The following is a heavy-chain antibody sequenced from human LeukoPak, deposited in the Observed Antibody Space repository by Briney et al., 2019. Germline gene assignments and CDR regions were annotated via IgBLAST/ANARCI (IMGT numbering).Heavy chain of an antibody. J-gene: IGHJ4*02. CDR2: IYYSGST. V-gene: IGHV4-59*01. CDR3: ARSGSTAFDY. CDR1: VVSISSFY. Sequence: ETLSLTCTVSVVSISSFYWSWIRQPPGKGLEWIGYIYYSGSTSYNPSLKSRVTISVDTSKNQFSLKLSSVTAADTAVYYCARSGSTAFDYWGQGTLVTVSS. D-gene: IGHD1-26*01.